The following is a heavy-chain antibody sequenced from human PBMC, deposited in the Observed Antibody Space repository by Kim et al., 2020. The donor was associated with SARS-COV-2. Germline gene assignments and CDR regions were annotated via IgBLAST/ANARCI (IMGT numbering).Heavy chain of an antibody. J-gene: IGHJ6*02. V-gene: IGHV3-23*01. CDR1: GFTFNTYA. CDR3: ASLTYCGTSTCPHYGVDV. CDR2: ISRSGDAT. D-gene: IGHD2-21*01. Sequence: GGSLRLSCAASGFTFNTYAMNWVRQTPGKGLEWLSIISRSGDATYYADSVRGRFTISRDTPKNTLYLQMNSLRAEDTAVYFCASLTYCGTSTCPHYGVDVWGQGTPVTVSS.